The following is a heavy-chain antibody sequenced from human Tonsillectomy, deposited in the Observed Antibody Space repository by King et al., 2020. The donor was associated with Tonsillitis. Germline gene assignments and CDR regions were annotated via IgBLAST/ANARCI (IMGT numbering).Heavy chain of an antibody. CDR2: IYASGIT. Sequence: LQESGPGLVKPSQTLSLTCTVSGGSISSGTYYWSWIRQPAGKGLEWIGRIYASGITNYNPSLKSGVTMSVDTSKNQFSLKLSSVTAADTAVYYCARAGFDYISSSWADYWGQGTLVTVSS. J-gene: IGHJ4*02. V-gene: IGHV4-61*02. CDR3: ARAGFDYISSSWADY. CDR1: GGSISSGTYY. D-gene: IGHD6-6*01.